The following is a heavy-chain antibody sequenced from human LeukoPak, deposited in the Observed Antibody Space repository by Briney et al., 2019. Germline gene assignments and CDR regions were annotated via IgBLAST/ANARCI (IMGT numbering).Heavy chain of an antibody. J-gene: IGHJ5*02. V-gene: IGHV3-30*18. D-gene: IGHD3-22*01. CDR2: ISYDGSNK. CDR1: GFAFSSYG. Sequence: PGRSLRLSCAASGFAFSSYGMHWVRQAPGKGLEWVAVISYDGSNKYYADSVKGRFTISRDNSKNTLYLQMNILRAEDTAVYYCAKGSGYYAYNWFDPWGQGTLVTVSS. CDR3: AKGSGYYAYNWFDP.